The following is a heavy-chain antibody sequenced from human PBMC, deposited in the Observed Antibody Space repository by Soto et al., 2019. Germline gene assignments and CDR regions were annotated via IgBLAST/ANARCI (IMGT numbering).Heavy chain of an antibody. CDR1: GYTFTSYD. CDR3: ATRGLAARLYYFDY. Sequence: ASVKVSCKASGYTFTSYDINWVRQATGQGLEWMGWMNPNSGNTGYAQKFQGRVTMTRNTSISTAYMELSSLRSEDTAVYYCATRGLAARLYYFDYWGQGTLVIVSS. V-gene: IGHV1-8*01. CDR2: MNPNSGNT. D-gene: IGHD6-6*01. J-gene: IGHJ4*02.